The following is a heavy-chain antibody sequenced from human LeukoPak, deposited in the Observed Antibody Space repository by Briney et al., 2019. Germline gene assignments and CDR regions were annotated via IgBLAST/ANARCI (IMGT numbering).Heavy chain of an antibody. CDR3: AKWTGKFGSGSYLDY. CDR1: IFSSTTYG. CDR2: ISYAESYK. J-gene: IGHJ4*02. D-gene: IGHD3-10*01. Sequence: PGGSLRLSCAASIFSSTTYGFHWVRQAPGRGLEWVAFISYAESYKYYADSVKGRLTISRDNSKNTLYLQMNSLRAEDTAVYYCAKWTGKFGSGSYLDYWGQGTVVTVSS. V-gene: IGHV3-30*02.